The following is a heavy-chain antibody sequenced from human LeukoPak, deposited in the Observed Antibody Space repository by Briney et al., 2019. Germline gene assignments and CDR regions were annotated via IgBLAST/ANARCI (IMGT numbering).Heavy chain of an antibody. Sequence: GGSLRLSCAASGFTFSSYGMHWVRQAPGKGLEWVAVISYDGSNKYYADSVKGRFTISRDNSKNTLYLQMNSLRAEDTAVYYCAKAQYYYGSGKGFDYWGQGTLVTVSS. D-gene: IGHD3-10*01. CDR1: GFTFSSYG. CDR2: ISYDGSNK. V-gene: IGHV3-30*18. J-gene: IGHJ4*02. CDR3: AKAQYYYGSGKGFDY.